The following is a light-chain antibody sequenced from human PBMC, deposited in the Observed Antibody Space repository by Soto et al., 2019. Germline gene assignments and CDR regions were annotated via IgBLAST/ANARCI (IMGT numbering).Light chain of an antibody. CDR3: QQSYSSPIT. CDR2: AAS. V-gene: IGKV1-39*01. Sequence: DIQMTQSPSSLSASVGDRVTITCRASQSISGCLTWYQQLPGKAPKLLIFAASGLQSGVPSRFSGSGSGTDFTLTISSLQPEDFATYYCQQSYSSPITFGQGTRLEI. J-gene: IGKJ5*01. CDR1: QSISGC.